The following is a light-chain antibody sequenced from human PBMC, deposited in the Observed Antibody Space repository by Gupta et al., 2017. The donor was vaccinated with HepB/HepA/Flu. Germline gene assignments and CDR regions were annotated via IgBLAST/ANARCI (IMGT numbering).Light chain of an antibody. CDR2: GAS. CDR1: QSVRSSY. V-gene: IGKV3-20*01. J-gene: IGKJ2*01. CDR3: QQYGDSPPYT. Sequence: EIVLTQSPGTLSLSPGERATLSCRASQSVRSSYLAWYQQQPGQAPRLLIYGASSRDTGIPDRFSGSGSGTDFTLTISRREPEEFAMYYCQQYGDSPPYTFGQGTKLEIK.